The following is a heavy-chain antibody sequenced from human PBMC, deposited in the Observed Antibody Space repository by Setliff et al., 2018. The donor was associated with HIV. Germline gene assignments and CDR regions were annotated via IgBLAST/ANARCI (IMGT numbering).Heavy chain of an antibody. J-gene: IGHJ4*02. CDR3: ARGYSSSYYFDY. V-gene: IGHV4-34*01. Sequence: SETLSLTCAVLGGSFTDYSWSWIRQAPGKGLEWIGEINHSGGINCNPSLKSRVTVSVDTSKNQFSLKLSSVTAADTAVYYCARGYSSSYYFDYWGQGTLVTVSS. CDR1: GGSFTDYS. CDR2: INHSGGI. D-gene: IGHD6-13*01.